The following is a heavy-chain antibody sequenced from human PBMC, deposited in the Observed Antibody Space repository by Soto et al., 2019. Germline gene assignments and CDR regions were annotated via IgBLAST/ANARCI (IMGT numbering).Heavy chain of an antibody. CDR3: VRPRPSGENYGMDV. CDR2: IYKNDTR. Sequence: LRLSCVASGLTVSQNYMAWVRQGPGMGLEWVSVIYKNDTRYYADSVKGRFTISRDTSKNTLSLQMDSLRAEDTAVYYCVRPRPSGENYGMDVWGQGTTVTVS. J-gene: IGHJ6*02. D-gene: IGHD3-10*01. CDR1: GLTVSQNY. V-gene: IGHV3-53*01.